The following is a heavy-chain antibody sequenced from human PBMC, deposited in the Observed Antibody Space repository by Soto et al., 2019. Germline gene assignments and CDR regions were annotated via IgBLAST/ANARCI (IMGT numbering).Heavy chain of an antibody. CDR2: ISAYNGNT. J-gene: IGHJ4*02. Sequence: QVQLVQSGAEVKKPGASVKVSCKASGYTYTSYGISWVRQAPGQGLEWMGWISAYNGNTNYAQKLQGRVTMTTDTSSSTAYMELRSLRSDDTAVYYCASSLLVGYGLEGESDWGQGTLVTVSS. CDR3: ASSLLVGYGLEGESD. CDR1: GYTYTSYG. V-gene: IGHV1-18*01. D-gene: IGHD5-18*01.